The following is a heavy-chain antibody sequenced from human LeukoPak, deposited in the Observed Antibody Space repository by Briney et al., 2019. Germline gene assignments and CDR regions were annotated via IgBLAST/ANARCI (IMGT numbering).Heavy chain of an antibody. Sequence: ASVKVSCKASGYTFTSYAMNWVRQAPGQGLEWMGWINTNTGNPTYAQGSTGRFVFSLDTSVSTAYLQISSLKAEDTAVYYCARGLEMAKNPVYYYYYGMDVWGQGTTVTVSS. CDR2: INTNTGNP. V-gene: IGHV7-4-1*02. D-gene: IGHD5-24*01. CDR3: ARGLEMAKNPVYYYYYGMDV. CDR1: GYTFTSYA. J-gene: IGHJ6*02.